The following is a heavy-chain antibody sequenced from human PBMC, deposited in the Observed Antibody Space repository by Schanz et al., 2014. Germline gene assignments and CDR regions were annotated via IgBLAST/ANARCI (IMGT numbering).Heavy chain of an antibody. J-gene: IGHJ4*02. CDR1: GYTFAMYD. CDR2: INTNTANP. D-gene: IGHD5-12*01. Sequence: QVQLVQSGSELKKPGASVKVSCKASGYTFAMYDMNWVRQAPGQGLEWMGWINTNTANPTYAQGFTGRLVYTLDASDNTAYLEISSLKAEDTAVYYCARGYSGYSHFDYWGQGALVTVSS. V-gene: IGHV7-4-1*02. CDR3: ARGYSGYSHFDY.